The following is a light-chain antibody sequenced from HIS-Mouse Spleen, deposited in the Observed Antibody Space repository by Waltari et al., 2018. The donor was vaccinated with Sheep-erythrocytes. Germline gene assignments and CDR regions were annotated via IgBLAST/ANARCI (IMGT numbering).Light chain of an antibody. Sequence: QSALTQPASVSGSPGPSITISCTGTSRDVGSYTLVSWYQQHPGKAPKLMIYEGSKRPSGVSNRFSGSKSGNTASLTSSGLQAEDEADYYCCSYAGSSTPWVFGGGTKLTVL. J-gene: IGLJ3*02. CDR2: EGS. V-gene: IGLV2-23*01. CDR1: SRDVGSYTL. CDR3: CSYAGSSTPWV.